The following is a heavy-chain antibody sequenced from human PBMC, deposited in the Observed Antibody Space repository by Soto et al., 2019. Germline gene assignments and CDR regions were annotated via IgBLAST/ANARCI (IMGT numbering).Heavy chain of an antibody. V-gene: IGHV4-34*01. Sequence: PSETLSLTCAVYGGSFSGYYWSWIRQPPGKGLEWIGEINHSGSTNYNPSLKSRVTISVDTSKNQFSLKLSSVTAADTAVYYCARILLQTSRWYFDYWGQGTLVTVSS. D-gene: IGHD2-15*01. CDR2: INHSGST. J-gene: IGHJ4*02. CDR1: GGSFSGYY. CDR3: ARILLQTSRWYFDY.